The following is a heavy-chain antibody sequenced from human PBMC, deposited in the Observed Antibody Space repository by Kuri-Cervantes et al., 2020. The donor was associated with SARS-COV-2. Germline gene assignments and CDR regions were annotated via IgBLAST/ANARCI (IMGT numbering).Heavy chain of an antibody. CDR2: ISSNGYST. V-gene: IGHV3-64*02. CDR3: ARVSRSGYLDY. Sequence: GGSLRLSCAASGFTFSNYAMYWVRQAPGKGLEYGSAISSNGYSTFYADSVKGRFTMSKDNSKNPLYFQMGSLRAEDMAVYYCARVSRSGYLDYWGQGTLVTVSS. CDR1: GFTFSNYA. J-gene: IGHJ4*02. D-gene: IGHD3-10*01.